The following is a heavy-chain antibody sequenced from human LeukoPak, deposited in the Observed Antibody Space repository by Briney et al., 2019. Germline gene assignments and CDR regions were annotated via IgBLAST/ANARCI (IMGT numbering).Heavy chain of an antibody. D-gene: IGHD1-14*01. J-gene: IGHJ6*03. Sequence: SETLSLTCSVSGVSISSSNYYWVWIRQPPGKGLEWIGNVYSSGGSRYNPSLQSRVTFSVDTPNNQCSLKLISVTAADTAVYYCARRSRGGGEPYYYYYMDVWGKGTTVTVSS. V-gene: IGHV4-39*01. CDR1: GVSISSSNYY. CDR3: ARRSRGGGEPYYYYYMDV. CDR2: VYSSGGS.